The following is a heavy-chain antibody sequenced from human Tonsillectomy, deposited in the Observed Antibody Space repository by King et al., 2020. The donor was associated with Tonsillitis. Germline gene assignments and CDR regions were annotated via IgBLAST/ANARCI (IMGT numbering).Heavy chain of an antibody. CDR3: AMGITVTGTDWYFDL. Sequence: VQLVESGGGLVKPGGSLRLSCAASGFTFSTYSMNWVRQAPGRGLEWLSSISSSGAYIYYADSVKGRFTISRDNAKRSLSLHMNSLRAEDTAMYYCAMGITVTGTDWYFDLWGRGTLVTVSS. V-gene: IGHV3-21*01. J-gene: IGHJ2*01. CDR2: ISSSGAYI. D-gene: IGHD6-19*01. CDR1: GFTFSTYS.